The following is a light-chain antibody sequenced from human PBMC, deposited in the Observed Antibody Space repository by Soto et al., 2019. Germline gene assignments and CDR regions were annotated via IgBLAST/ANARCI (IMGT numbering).Light chain of an antibody. CDR3: SSWDVSLNGVV. CDR1: SSNIGSSF. J-gene: IGLJ2*01. CDR2: RDN. V-gene: IGLV1-44*01. Sequence: QSVLTQSPSASGTPGQTVTISFSGSSSNIGSSFVNWYQHVPGTAPKLLIYRDNERLSGFPDRFSASKSVTSASLVISGLQSEDEADYYCSSWDVSLNGVVFGGGTKLTVL.